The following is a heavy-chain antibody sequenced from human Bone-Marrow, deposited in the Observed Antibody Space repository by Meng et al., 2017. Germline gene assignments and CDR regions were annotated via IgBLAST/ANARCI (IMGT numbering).Heavy chain of an antibody. V-gene: IGHV1-46*01. Sequence: QVQLVQSGAEVKKPGASVKVSCKAAGYTFTSYYMHWVRQAPGQGLEWMGIINPSGGSTSYAQKFQGRVTMTRDTSTSTVYMELSSLRSEDTAVYYCARDQLGCSSTSCFPYYYYGMDVWGQGTTVTVSS. CDR3: ARDQLGCSSTSCFPYYYYGMDV. CDR2: INPSGGST. J-gene: IGHJ6*02. D-gene: IGHD2-2*01. CDR1: GYTFTSYY.